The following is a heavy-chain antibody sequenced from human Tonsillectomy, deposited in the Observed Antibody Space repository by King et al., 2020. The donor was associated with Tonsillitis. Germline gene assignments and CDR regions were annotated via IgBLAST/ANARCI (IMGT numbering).Heavy chain of an antibody. V-gene: IGHV3-30*18. CDR1: GFTFRSFG. Sequence: VQLVESGGGVIQPGGSLRLSCAASGFTFRSFGMHWVRQTPDKGLEWLSVLSYDGDHTFYAYSVKGRFTISRDNSENTLYLQMDSLRAEDTAVYYCAKSRPGSSWYGGDYWGQGTMVTVSS. CDR3: AKSRPGSSWYGGDY. D-gene: IGHD6-19*01. J-gene: IGHJ4*02. CDR2: LSYDGDHT.